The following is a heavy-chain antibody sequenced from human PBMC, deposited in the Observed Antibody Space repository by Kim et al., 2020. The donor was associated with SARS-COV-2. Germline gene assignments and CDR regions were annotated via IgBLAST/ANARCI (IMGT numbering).Heavy chain of an antibody. CDR2: VNPKNGAT. CDR1: GYSFAAYY. D-gene: IGHD3-16*01. J-gene: IGHJ3*01. V-gene: IGHV1-2*02. CDR3: ARAFVGDCKGHFCFHRDALDV. Sequence: ASVKVSCKASGYSFAAYYVHWVRQAPGQGLEWMGWVNPKNGATRYAQKFEAGITITRDTSVNTAYMELRSLTSDDTAIYFCARAFVGDCKGHFCFHRDALDVCGHRTMVTVS.